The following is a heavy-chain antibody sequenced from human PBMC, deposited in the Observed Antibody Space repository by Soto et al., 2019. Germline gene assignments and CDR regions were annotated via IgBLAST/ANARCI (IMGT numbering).Heavy chain of an antibody. D-gene: IGHD5-18*01. Sequence: SETLSLTCTVSGGSIRSYYWTWIRQPPGKGLEWLGYIFYSGSTFYNPSLKSRVTISIHTSKSQFSLQLTSVTAADTTVYYCARGAADTAMVDSWGQGTMVTVSS. CDR2: IFYSGST. J-gene: IGHJ4*02. CDR3: ARGAADTAMVDS. CDR1: GGSIRSYY. V-gene: IGHV4-59*01.